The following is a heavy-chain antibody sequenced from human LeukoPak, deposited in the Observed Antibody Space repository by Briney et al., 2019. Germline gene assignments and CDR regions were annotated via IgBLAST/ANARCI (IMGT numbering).Heavy chain of an antibody. CDR1: GYTFTGYY. CDR3: ARDYCSSTSCYMYNWFDP. CDR2: INPNSGGT. J-gene: IGHJ5*02. V-gene: IGHV1-2*06. D-gene: IGHD2-2*02. Sequence: ASVKVSCKASGYTFTGYYMHWVRQAPGQGLEWMGRINPNSGGTNYAQKFQGRVTMTRDTSISTAYMELSRLRSDDTAVYYCARDYCSSTSCYMYNWFDPWGQGTLVTVSS.